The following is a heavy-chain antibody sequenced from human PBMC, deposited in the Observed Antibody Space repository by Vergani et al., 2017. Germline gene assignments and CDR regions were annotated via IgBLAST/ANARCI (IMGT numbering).Heavy chain of an antibody. CDR1: GFTFSSYA. CDR3: AKVGSMTTGTTGRGGGGGLET. J-gene: IGHJ5*02. V-gene: IGHV3-23*04. CDR2: ISGSGGST. Sequence: EVQLVESGGGLVQPGGSLRLSCAASGFTFSSYAMSWVRQAPGKGLEWVSAISGSGGSTYYADSVKGRFTISRDNSKNTLYLQMNSLRAEETAVYYCAKVGSMTTGTTGRGGGGGLETWGQGTLVTVSS. D-gene: IGHD4-17*01.